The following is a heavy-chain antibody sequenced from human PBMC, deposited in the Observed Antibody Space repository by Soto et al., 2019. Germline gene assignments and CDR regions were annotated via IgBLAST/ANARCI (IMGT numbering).Heavy chain of an antibody. CDR3: ARERPGPSGWFSLNWFDP. CDR1: GYTFTSYY. J-gene: IGHJ5*02. CDR2: INPSGGSA. D-gene: IGHD6-19*01. V-gene: IGHV1-46*01. Sequence: ASVKVSCKASGYTFTSYYMHWVRQAPGQGLEWMGIINPSGGSASYAQRFQGRVTMTRDTSTSTVYMELSSLRSEDTAVYYCARERPGPSGWFSLNWFDPWGQGTLVTVSS.